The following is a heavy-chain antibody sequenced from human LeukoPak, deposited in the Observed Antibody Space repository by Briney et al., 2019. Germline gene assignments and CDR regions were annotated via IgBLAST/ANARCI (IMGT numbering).Heavy chain of an antibody. D-gene: IGHD5-18*01. CDR3: ARGRGYSYGYNDHKYYFDY. CDR2: IYHSGST. Sequence: KPSETLSLTCTVSGYSINSGFYWGWIRQPPGKGLEWIGSIYHSGSTYYNPSLKSRVTTSVDTSKNQFSLKLSSVTAADTAVYYCARGRGYSYGYNDHKYYFDYWGQGTLVTVSS. CDR1: GYSINSGFY. V-gene: IGHV4-38-2*02. J-gene: IGHJ4*02.